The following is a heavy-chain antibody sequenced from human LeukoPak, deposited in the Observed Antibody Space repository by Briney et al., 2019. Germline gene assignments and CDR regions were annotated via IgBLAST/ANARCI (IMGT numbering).Heavy chain of an antibody. CDR1: GFTFSSYS. Sequence: PGGSLRLSCAASGFTFSSYSMNWVRQAPGKGLEWVSSISSSSSYIYYADSVKGRFTISRDNAKNSLYLQMNSLRAEDTAVYYCARDREYCSSTSCLGDYYYYMDVWGKGTTVTVSS. J-gene: IGHJ6*03. CDR2: ISSSSSYI. D-gene: IGHD2-2*01. V-gene: IGHV3-21*01. CDR3: ARDREYCSSTSCLGDYYYYMDV.